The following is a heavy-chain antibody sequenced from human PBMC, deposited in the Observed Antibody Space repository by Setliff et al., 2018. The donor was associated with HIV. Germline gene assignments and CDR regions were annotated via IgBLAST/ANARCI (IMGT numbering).Heavy chain of an antibody. V-gene: IGHV1-69*11. CDR3: AKNYFDTSGWSAVDY. CDR2: IIPILDTT. D-gene: IGHD3-22*01. Sequence: ASVKVSCKAAGGTFNNYVFSWVRKAPGRGLEWIGTIIPILDTTNYAQKFQGRVTITTDESTSTAYMELSRLRSDDTAVYYCAKNYFDTSGWSAVDYWGQGSLVTVSS. J-gene: IGHJ4*02. CDR1: GGTFNNYV.